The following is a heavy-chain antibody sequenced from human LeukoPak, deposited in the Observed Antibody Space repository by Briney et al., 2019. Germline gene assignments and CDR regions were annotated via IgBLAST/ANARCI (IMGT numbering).Heavy chain of an antibody. J-gene: IGHJ4*02. V-gene: IGHV4-59*01. Sequence: SETLSLTCTVSGGSISSYYWSWIRQPPGKGLEWIGYIYYSGSTNYNPSLKSRVTISVDTSKNQFSLKLSSVTAADTAVYYCARAYYFDSSGYYGHYYFDSWGQGTLVTVSS. CDR3: ARAYYFDSSGYYGHYYFDS. CDR1: GGSISSYY. CDR2: IYYSGST. D-gene: IGHD3-22*01.